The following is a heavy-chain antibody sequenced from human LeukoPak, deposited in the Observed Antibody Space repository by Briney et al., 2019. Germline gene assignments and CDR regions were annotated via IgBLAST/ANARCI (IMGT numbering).Heavy chain of an antibody. CDR1: GFTFDDYA. J-gene: IGHJ4*02. CDR3: TRDTDYGSATNYFDS. CDR2: ISWEGDTT. V-gene: IGHV3-43*01. Sequence: GGSLRLSCAASGFTFDDYATHWVRQAPGKGLEWVALISWEGDTTYYADSVRGRFTISRGNSKNSLYLQMNSLRTEDTAFYYCTRDTDYGSATNYFDSWGQGTLVSVSS. D-gene: IGHD3-10*01.